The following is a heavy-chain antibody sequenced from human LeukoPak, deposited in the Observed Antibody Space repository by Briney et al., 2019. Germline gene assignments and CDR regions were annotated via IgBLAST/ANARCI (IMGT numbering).Heavy chain of an antibody. V-gene: IGHV4-38-2*02. J-gene: IGHJ1*01. CDR2: IYYSGST. CDR3: ARDRAGGSGRPS. Sequence: SETLSLTCTVSGYSISSGYYWGWIRQPPGKGLEWIGSIYYSGSTYYNPSLKSRVTISVDTSKNQFSLKLSSVTAADTAVYYCARDRAGGSGRPSWGQGTLVTVSS. CDR1: GYSISSGYY. D-gene: IGHD3-10*01.